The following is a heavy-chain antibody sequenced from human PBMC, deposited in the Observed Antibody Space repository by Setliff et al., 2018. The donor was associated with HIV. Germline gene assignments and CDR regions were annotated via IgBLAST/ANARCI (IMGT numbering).Heavy chain of an antibody. D-gene: IGHD1-26*01. Sequence: SETLSLTCAVYGGSFSDYYWSWIRRPPGKGLEWIGEINHSGSTNYNPSLKSRVTISVDTSENQFSLKLSSVTAADTAVYYCAGGPGTTSIDYWAQGTLVTVSS. CDR2: INHSGST. CDR1: GGSFSDYY. CDR3: AGGPGTTSIDY. J-gene: IGHJ4*02. V-gene: IGHV4-34*01.